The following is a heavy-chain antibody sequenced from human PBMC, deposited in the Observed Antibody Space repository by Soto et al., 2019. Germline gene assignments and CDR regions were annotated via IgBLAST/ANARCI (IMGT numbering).Heavy chain of an antibody. CDR3: ARDGKNYDFWSGYYKGPDYYGMDG. CDR1: GFTFSSYG. J-gene: IGHJ6*02. D-gene: IGHD3-3*01. CDR2: ISYDGSNK. V-gene: IGHV3-30*03. Sequence: HPGGSLRLSCAASGFTFSSYGMHWVRQAPGKGLEWVAVISYDGSNKYYADSVKGRFTISRDNSKNTLYLQMNSLRAEDTAVYYCARDGKNYDFWSGYYKGPDYYGMDGWGQGTKVTVSS.